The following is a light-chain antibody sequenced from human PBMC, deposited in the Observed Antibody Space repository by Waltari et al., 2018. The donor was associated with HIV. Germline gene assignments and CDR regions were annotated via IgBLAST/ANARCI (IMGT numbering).Light chain of an antibody. Sequence: QSALTQPPSASGSPGQSVTISCTGTSSAAGGYNYVSWYRHHPGKAPKLMIYEVSKRPSGVPDRFSGSKSGNTASLTVSGLQAEDEADYYCSSYAGSNNLVFGGGTKLTVL. J-gene: IGLJ2*01. CDR2: EVS. CDR3: SSYAGSNNLV. CDR1: SSAAGGYNY. V-gene: IGLV2-8*01.